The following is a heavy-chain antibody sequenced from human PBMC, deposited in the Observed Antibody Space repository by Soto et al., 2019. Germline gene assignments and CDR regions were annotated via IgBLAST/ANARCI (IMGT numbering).Heavy chain of an antibody. CDR2: ISSSSSTI. J-gene: IGHJ6*02. D-gene: IGHD5-12*01. Sequence: GGSLRLSCAASGFTFSSYSMNWVRQAPGKGLEWVSYISSSSSTIYYADSVKGRFTISRDNAKNSLYLQMNSLRDEDTAVYYCAGVVQYSGYGGYGMDVWGQGTTVTVSS. CDR1: GFTFSSYS. CDR3: AGVVQYSGYGGYGMDV. V-gene: IGHV3-48*02.